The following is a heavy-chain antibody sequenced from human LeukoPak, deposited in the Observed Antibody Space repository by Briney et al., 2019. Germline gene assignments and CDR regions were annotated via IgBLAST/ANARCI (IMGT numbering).Heavy chain of an antibody. Sequence: PSETLSLTCAVYGGSFSGYYWSWIRQPPGKGLEWIGEINHSGSTNYNPSLKSRVTISVDTSKNQFSLKLSSVTAADTAVYYCAREPIVVVPAAEYYYCMDVWGKGTTVTVSS. CDR2: INHSGST. J-gene: IGHJ6*03. V-gene: IGHV4-34*01. D-gene: IGHD2-2*01. CDR1: GGSFSGYY. CDR3: AREPIVVVPAAEYYYCMDV.